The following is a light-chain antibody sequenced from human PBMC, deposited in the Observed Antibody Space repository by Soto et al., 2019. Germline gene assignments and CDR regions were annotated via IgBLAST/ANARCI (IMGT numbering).Light chain of an antibody. J-gene: IGKJ1*01. V-gene: IGKV2-30*02. Sequence: DVVMTQSPLSLPVTLGQPASISCRSSQSLIHSDGNTYLSWFQQRPGQSPRRLIYEVSDRDSGVPHRLAGSGSGNDFTLKISRVEAEDVGVYYCMQGSHWPWTFGPGTEVEI. CDR2: EVS. CDR1: QSLIHSDGNTY. CDR3: MQGSHWPWT.